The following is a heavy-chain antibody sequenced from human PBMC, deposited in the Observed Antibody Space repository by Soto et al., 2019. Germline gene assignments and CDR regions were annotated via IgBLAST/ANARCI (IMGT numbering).Heavy chain of an antibody. CDR3: VRAVRYCSSTSCYGKFDY. V-gene: IGHV4-31*03. J-gene: IGHJ4*02. D-gene: IGHD2-2*01. CDR2: IYYSGST. CDR1: GGSISSGGYY. Sequence: QVQLQESGPGLVKPSQTLSLTCTVSGGSISSGGYYWSWIRQHPGKGLEWIGYIYYSGSTYYNPSLKSRVTISVETSKNPFSLRLSYVTDADPAMYYCVRAVRYCSSTSCYGKFDYWGQGTLVTVSS.